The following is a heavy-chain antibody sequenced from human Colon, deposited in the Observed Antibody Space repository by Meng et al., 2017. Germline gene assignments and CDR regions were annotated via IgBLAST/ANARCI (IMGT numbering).Heavy chain of an antibody. CDR3: GTYIYD. V-gene: IGHV3-15*01. CDR2: IKSNNDGGTT. Sequence: ELGESGGGLVLPGGSPRPSCAAVGFTFTTAWMTWARRSPGRGMEWVGRIKSNNDGGTTDDAAPVKGRFTISRDDSKSTLYLQMNSLKTEDTAMYYCGTYIYDWGQGTLVTVSS. D-gene: IGHD5-18*01. J-gene: IGHJ4*02. CDR1: GFTFTTAW.